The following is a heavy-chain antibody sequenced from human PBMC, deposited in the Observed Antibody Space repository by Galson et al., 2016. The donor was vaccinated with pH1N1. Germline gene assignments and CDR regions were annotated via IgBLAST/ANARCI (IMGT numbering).Heavy chain of an antibody. J-gene: IGHJ5*02. CDR1: GFSLSTNGVG. CDR3: AHNNYGDYVNWFDP. D-gene: IGHD4-17*01. V-gene: IGHV2-5*01. Sequence: PALVTPTQTLTLTCTFSGFSLSTNGVGVGWIRQPPGKALEWLAVIYWNDGKRYSPSLKSRLTITKDTSKNQVVLTMTSMDSVDTATYYCAHNNYGDYVNWFDPWGQGTLVTVSS. CDR2: IYWNDGK.